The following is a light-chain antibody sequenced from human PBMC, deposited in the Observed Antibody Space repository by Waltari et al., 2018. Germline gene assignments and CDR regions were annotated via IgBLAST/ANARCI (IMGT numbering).Light chain of an antibody. J-gene: IGLJ1*01. CDR3: YSYAGSDTVYV. Sequence: QSALTQPASVSGSPGQSITISCTGTISDVGTYNLVSWYQQHPGKAPKVIISEDIKRPSGVSDRFSGSKSGNPASLTIAGLQAEDEADYYCYSYAGSDTVYVFGSGTKVSVL. CDR1: ISDVGTYNL. CDR2: EDI. V-gene: IGLV2-23*01.